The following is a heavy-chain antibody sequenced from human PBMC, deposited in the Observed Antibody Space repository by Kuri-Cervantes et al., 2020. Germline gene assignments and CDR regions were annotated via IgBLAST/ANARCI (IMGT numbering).Heavy chain of an antibody. Sequence: ASVKVSCKASGYTFTSYAMQWVRQAPGQRLAWMGWSNAGNGNTKYSQEFQGRVTITRDTSASTAYMELSRLRSDDTAVYYCARGVAAAGTRPRGFDPWGQGTLVTVSS. CDR1: GYTFTSYA. J-gene: IGHJ5*02. CDR3: ARGVAAAGTRPRGFDP. D-gene: IGHD6-13*01. V-gene: IGHV1-3*02. CDR2: SNAGNGNT.